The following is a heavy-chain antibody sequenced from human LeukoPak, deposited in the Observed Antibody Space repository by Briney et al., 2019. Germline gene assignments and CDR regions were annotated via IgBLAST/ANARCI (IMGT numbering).Heavy chain of an antibody. CDR2: IYHSGST. J-gene: IGHJ4*02. Sequence: SGTLSLTCAVSGGSISSSNWWSWVRQPPGKGLEWIGEIYHSGSTNYNPSLKSRVTISVDKSKNQFSLKLSSVTAADTAVYYCARVSATVTTYVDYWGQGTLVTVSS. V-gene: IGHV4-4*02. CDR1: GGSISSSNW. D-gene: IGHD4-17*01. CDR3: ARVSATVTTYVDY.